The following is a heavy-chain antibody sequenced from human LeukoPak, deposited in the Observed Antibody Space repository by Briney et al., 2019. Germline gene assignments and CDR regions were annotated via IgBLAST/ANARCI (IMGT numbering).Heavy chain of an antibody. V-gene: IGHV1-18*01. CDR1: GYTFTNYA. CDR3: ARALVVNLYYYYMDV. Sequence: ASVKVSCKASGYTFTNYALSWVRQAPGQGLEWMGWINPYNGNTNYAQKLQGRVTMTTDTSTTTAYMELRSLRSDDTAVYYCARALVVNLYYYYMDVWGKGTTVTVSS. D-gene: IGHD3-22*01. CDR2: INPYNGNT. J-gene: IGHJ6*03.